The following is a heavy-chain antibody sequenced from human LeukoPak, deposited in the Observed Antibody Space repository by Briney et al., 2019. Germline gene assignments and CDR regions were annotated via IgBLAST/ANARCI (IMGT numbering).Heavy chain of an antibody. J-gene: IGHJ4*02. Sequence: EGSLGLSCAASGFTFSTYAMSWVRQAPGKGLEWLSALIDSGTSTFYADSVKGRFTISRDNSRNTLYLQMDSLRAEDTAVYYCAKQVAAPGPIDYWGQGTLVTVSS. CDR2: LIDSGTST. V-gene: IGHV3-23*01. D-gene: IGHD5-12*01. CDR3: AKQVAAPGPIDY. CDR1: GFTFSTYA.